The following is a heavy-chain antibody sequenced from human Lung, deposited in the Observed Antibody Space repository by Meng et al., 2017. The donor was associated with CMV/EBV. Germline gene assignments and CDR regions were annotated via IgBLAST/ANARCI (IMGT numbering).Heavy chain of an antibody. CDR1: GFRFSTYS. V-gene: IGHV3-7*01. CDR2: INRDGSEK. J-gene: IGHJ4*02. D-gene: IGHD2-21*01. CDR3: ASLFCGPTTCYYFDW. Sequence: SCAASGFRFSTYSMSWVRQAPGKGLEWLASINRDGSEKDYVDSVKGRFTISRDNAKNSLYLVMNSLRAEDTAVYYCASLFCGPTTCYYFDWWGQGT.